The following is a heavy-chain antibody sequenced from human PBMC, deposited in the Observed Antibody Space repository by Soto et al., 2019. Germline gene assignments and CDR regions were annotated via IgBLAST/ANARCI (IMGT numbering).Heavy chain of an antibody. J-gene: IGHJ6*01. CDR3: AKVRHVDTAMVWNYYYGMDV. Sequence: QVQLVESGGGVVQPGRSLRLSCAASGFTFSSYGMHWVRQAPGKGLEWVAVISYDGSNKYYADSVKGRFTISRDNSKNTLYLQMNSLRAEDTAVYYCAKVRHVDTAMVWNYYYGMDVW. V-gene: IGHV3-30*18. CDR2: ISYDGSNK. CDR1: GFTFSSYG. D-gene: IGHD5-18*01.